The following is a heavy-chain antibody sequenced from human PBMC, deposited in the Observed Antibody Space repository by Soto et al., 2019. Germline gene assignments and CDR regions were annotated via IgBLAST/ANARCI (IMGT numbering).Heavy chain of an antibody. CDR1: GYTFTNYD. J-gene: IGHJ4*02. CDR2: INAGSGNT. CDR3: ARDLFTYCGGDCFLDY. Sequence: ASVKVSCKASGYTFTNYDMHWVRQAPGQRLEWMGRINAGSGNTKYSQNFQGRVTITRDTSASTAYMELSSLRSEDTAVYFCARDLFTYCGGDCFLDYWGQGTLVTVSS. D-gene: IGHD2-21*01. V-gene: IGHV1-3*01.